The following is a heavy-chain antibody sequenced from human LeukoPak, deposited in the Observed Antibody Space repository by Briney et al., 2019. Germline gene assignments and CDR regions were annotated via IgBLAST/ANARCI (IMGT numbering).Heavy chain of an antibody. CDR1: GGSISSYY. V-gene: IGHV4-59*08. Sequence: SETLSLTCTVSGGSISSYYWSWIRQPPGKGLEWIGYIYYSGSTNYNPSLKSRVTISVDTSKNQFSLKVSSVTAADTAVYYCARIRTTVTTVYFDYWGQGTLVTVSS. D-gene: IGHD4-17*01. CDR3: ARIRTTVTTVYFDY. J-gene: IGHJ4*02. CDR2: IYYSGST.